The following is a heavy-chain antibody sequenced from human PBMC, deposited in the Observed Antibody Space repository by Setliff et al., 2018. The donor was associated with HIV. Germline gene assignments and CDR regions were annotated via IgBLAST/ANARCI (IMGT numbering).Heavy chain of an antibody. D-gene: IGHD3-9*01. CDR3: ARQRGYDVLTYYFDY. CDR1: GGSISSSSYY. CDR2: IYYSGRT. Sequence: SETLSLTCTVSGGSISSSSYYWGWIRQPPGKGLEWIGNIYYSGRTYYNPSLKSRLTISKDTSKNQFPLQLSSVTAADTAVYYCARQRGYDVLTYYFDYWGQGTLVTVS. V-gene: IGHV4-39*06. J-gene: IGHJ4*02.